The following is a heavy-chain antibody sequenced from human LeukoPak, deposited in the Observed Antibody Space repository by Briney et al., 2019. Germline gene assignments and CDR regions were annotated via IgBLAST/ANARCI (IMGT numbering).Heavy chain of an antibody. Sequence: GRSLRLSCAASGFTFDEYAMHWVRQPPGKGLEWVSGISWNSDKIGYADSVKGRFTTSRDNSKNTLYLQMNSLRAEDTAVYYCARAASSYGDYRYYGMDVWGQGTTVTVSS. V-gene: IGHV3-9*01. CDR2: ISWNSDKI. CDR1: GFTFDEYA. J-gene: IGHJ6*02. D-gene: IGHD4-17*01. CDR3: ARAASSYGDYRYYGMDV.